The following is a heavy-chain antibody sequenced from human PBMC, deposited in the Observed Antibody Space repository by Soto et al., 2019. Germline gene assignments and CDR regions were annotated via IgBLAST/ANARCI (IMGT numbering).Heavy chain of an antibody. V-gene: IGHV3-15*01. J-gene: IGHJ6*02. CDR3: TTRGGIYRPAWDYYYYGMDV. Sequence: EVQLVESGGDLVKPGGSLRRSCAASGFSITNAWMTWVRQPPGKGLEWVGRMKSKTDGGTTDYVAPVKGRFTISRDDSKNTLYRQMDSLKTEDTAVYYCTTRGGIYRPAWDYYYYGMDVWGQGTTVTVSS. CDR2: MKSKTDGGTT. CDR1: GFSITNAW. D-gene: IGHD1-26*01.